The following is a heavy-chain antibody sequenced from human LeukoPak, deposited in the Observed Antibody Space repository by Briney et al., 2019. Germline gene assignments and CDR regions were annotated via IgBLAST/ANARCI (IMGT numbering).Heavy chain of an antibody. CDR3: ARDVGGLLRYFDWLLLGSYFDY. Sequence: GGSLRLSCAASGFTFSSYWMSWVRQAPGKGLEWVANINQDGSEKYYVDSVKGRFTISRDNAKNSLYLQMNSLRAEDTAVYYCARDVGGLLRYFDWLLLGSYFDYWGQGTLVTVSS. J-gene: IGHJ4*02. CDR1: GFTFSSYW. CDR2: INQDGSEK. V-gene: IGHV3-7*01. D-gene: IGHD3-9*01.